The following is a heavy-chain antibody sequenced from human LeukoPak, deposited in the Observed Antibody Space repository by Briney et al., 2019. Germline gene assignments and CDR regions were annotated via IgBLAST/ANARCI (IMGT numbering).Heavy chain of an antibody. Sequence: PSQTLSLTCTVSGGSISSGGYYWSWIRQHPGKGLEWIGYIYYSGSTYYNPSLKSRVTISVDTSKNQCSLKLSSVTAADTAVYYCARGPKRTASYYFDYWGQGTLVTVSS. D-gene: IGHD5-18*01. V-gene: IGHV4-31*03. J-gene: IGHJ4*02. CDR2: IYYSGST. CDR3: ARGPKRTASYYFDY. CDR1: GGSISSGGYY.